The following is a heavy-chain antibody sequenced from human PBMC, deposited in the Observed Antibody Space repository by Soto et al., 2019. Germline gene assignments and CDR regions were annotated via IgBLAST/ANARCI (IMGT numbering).Heavy chain of an antibody. CDR3: AREPARYYYDSSGYYCEGMDV. CDR1: GGTFSSYA. D-gene: IGHD3-22*01. CDR2: IIPIFGTA. Sequence: GASVKVSCKASGGTFSSYAISWVRQAPGQGLEWMGGIIPIFGTANYAQKFQGRVTITADESTSTAYMELGSLRSEDTAVYYCAREPARYYYDSSGYYCEGMDVWGQGTTVTVSS. V-gene: IGHV1-69*13. J-gene: IGHJ6*02.